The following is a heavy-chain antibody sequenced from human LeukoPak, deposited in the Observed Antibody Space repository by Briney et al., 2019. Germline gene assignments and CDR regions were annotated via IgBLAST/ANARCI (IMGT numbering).Heavy chain of an antibody. J-gene: IGHJ6*02. CDR2: INHNGNVN. CDR3: ARGGGLDV. Sequence: GGSLRLSCAASGFTFSSYWMNWARQAPGKGLEWVASINHNGNVNYYVDSVKGRFTISRDNAKISLYLQMSNLRAEDTAVYFCARGGGLDVWGQGATVTVSS. CDR1: GFTFSSYW. D-gene: IGHD3-16*01. V-gene: IGHV3-7*03.